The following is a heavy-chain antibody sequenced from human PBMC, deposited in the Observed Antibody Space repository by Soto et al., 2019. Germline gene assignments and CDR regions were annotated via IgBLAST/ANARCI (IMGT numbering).Heavy chain of an antibody. CDR3: ATVWTMVRGVITNCFDP. CDR1: GYTLTELS. V-gene: IGHV1-24*01. J-gene: IGHJ5*02. Sequence: APVKVSCKVSGYTLTELSMHWVRQAPGKGLEWMGGFDPEDGETIYAQKFQGRVTMTEATSTDTAYMELSSLRSEATAVYYCATVWTMVRGVITNCFDPWGQGTLVTVSS. CDR2: FDPEDGET. D-gene: IGHD3-10*01.